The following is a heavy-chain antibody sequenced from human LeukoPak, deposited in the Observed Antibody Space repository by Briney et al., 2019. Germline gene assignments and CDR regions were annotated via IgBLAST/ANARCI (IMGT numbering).Heavy chain of an antibody. CDR3: AKDLGYYDSGSYGD. CDR1: GFTFYSYA. Sequence: GGSLRLSCAASGFTFYSYAMNWVRRTPGKGLEWVSYISSSSTTIYYADSVKGRFTISRDNAKNSLYLQMNSLRAEDTAVYYCAKDLGYYDSGSYGDWGQGTLVTVSS. D-gene: IGHD3-10*01. J-gene: IGHJ4*02. CDR2: ISSSSTTI. V-gene: IGHV3-48*01.